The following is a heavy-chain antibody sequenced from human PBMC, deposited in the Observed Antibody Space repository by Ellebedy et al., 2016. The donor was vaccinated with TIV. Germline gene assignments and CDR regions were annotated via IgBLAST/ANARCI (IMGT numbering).Heavy chain of an antibody. J-gene: IGHJ5*02. V-gene: IGHV1-2*02. CDR1: GFTFAGYY. D-gene: IGHD5/OR15-5a*01. CDR2: INPNSGVP. Sequence: AASVKVSCKASGFTFAGYYIHWARQAPGQGLEWMGWINPNSGVPHYAQKFQGRVTMTRDTSISTASMELSRLTCDDTAVYYCAREFLHSVPYWFDPWGQGTLVTVSS. CDR3: AREFLHSVPYWFDP.